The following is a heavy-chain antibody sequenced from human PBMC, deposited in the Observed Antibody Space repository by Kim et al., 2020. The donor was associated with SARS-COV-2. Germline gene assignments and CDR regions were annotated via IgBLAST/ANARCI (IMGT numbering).Heavy chain of an antibody. J-gene: IGHJ6*03. V-gene: IGHV3-15*01. Sequence: GGSLRLSCAASGFTFSNAWMSWVRQAPGKGLEWVGRIKSKTDGGTTDYAAPVKGRFTISRDDSKNTLYLQMNSLKTEDTAVYYCTTVLRGVRGVTTAYYYYYMDVWGKGTTVTVSS. CDR1: GFTFSNAW. CDR3: TTVLRGVRGVTTAYYYYYMDV. CDR2: IKSKTDGGTT. D-gene: IGHD3-10*01.